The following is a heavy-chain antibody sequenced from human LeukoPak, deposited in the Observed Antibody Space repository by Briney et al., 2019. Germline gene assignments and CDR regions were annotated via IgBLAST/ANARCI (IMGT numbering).Heavy chain of an antibody. D-gene: IGHD6-13*01. V-gene: IGHV3-30*18. CDR2: ISYDGSNK. J-gene: IGHJ4*02. Sequence: PGGSLRLSCAASGFTFSSYGMHWVRQAPGKGLEWVAVISYDGSNKYYADSVKGRFTISRDNSKNTLYLQMNSLRAEDTAVYYCAKAPTPTAAATVDYWGQGTLVTVSS. CDR3: AKAPTPTAAATVDY. CDR1: GFTFSSYG.